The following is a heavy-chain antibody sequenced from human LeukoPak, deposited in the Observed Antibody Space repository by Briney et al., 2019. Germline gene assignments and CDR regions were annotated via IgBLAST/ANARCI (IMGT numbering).Heavy chain of an antibody. D-gene: IGHD2-21*01. J-gene: IGHJ6*03. Sequence: ASVKVSCKASGYTFTGYYMHWVRQAPGQGLEWMGWINPNSGGTNYAQKFQARVTMTRDTSISTAYMELSRLRPDDTAVYYCAIDSAHIVVVIATDYYMDVWGKGTTVTVSS. CDR2: INPNSGGT. V-gene: IGHV1-2*02. CDR1: GYTFTGYY. CDR3: AIDSAHIVVVIATDYYMDV.